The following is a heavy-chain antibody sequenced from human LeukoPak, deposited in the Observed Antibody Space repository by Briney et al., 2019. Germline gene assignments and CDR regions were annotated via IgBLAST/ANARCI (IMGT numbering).Heavy chain of an antibody. CDR3: ARDLHRNTMVRVFDY. CDR2: ISSSSSYT. CDR1: GFTFSDYY. D-gene: IGHD3-10*01. V-gene: IGHV3-11*05. Sequence: GGSLRLSCAASGFTFSDYYMSWIRQAPGKGLEWVSYISSSSSYTNYADSVKGRFTISRDNAKNSLYLQMNSLRAEDTAGYYCARDLHRNTMVRVFDYWGQGTLVTVSS. J-gene: IGHJ4*02.